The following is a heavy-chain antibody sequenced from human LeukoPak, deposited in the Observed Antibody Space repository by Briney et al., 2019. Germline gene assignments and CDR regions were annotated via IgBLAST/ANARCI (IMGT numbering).Heavy chain of an antibody. J-gene: IGHJ6*02. Sequence: GGSLRLSCAASGFTFSSYGMHWVRQAPGKGLEWVSYISSSGSTIYYADSVKGRFTISRDNAKNSLYLQMNSLRAEDTAVYYCARVPYILGYCSGGSCEGHYYGMDVWGQGTTVTVSS. V-gene: IGHV3-48*04. CDR3: ARVPYILGYCSGGSCEGHYYGMDV. CDR2: ISSSGSTI. CDR1: GFTFSSYG. D-gene: IGHD2-15*01.